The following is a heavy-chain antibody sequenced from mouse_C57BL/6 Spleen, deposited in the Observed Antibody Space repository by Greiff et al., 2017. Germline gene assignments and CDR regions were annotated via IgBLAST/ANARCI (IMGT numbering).Heavy chain of an antibody. CDR1: GYAFSSYW. CDR3: ATTVVAPPAWFAY. CDR2: IYPGDGDT. V-gene: IGHV1-80*01. J-gene: IGHJ3*01. D-gene: IGHD1-1*01. Sequence: VQLQQSGAELVKPGASVKISCKASGYAFSSYWMNWVKQRPGTGLEWIGQIYPGDGDTNYNGKFKGKATLTADKSSSTAYMQLSSLTSEDSAVYFGATTVVAPPAWFAYWGQGTLVTVSA.